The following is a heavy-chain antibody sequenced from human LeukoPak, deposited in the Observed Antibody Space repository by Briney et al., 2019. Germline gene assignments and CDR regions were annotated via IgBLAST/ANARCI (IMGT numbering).Heavy chain of an antibody. CDR1: GFTFSSYS. V-gene: IGHV3-21*01. CDR3: ARAGGAAAGIAGEAYFDY. Sequence: GGSLRLSCAASGFTFSSYSMNWVRQAPGKGLEWVSSISSSSSSYIYYADSVKGRFTISRDNAKNSLYLQMNSLRAEDTAVYYCARAGGAAAGIAGEAYFDYWGQGTLVTVSS. D-gene: IGHD6-13*01. CDR2: ISSSSSSYI. J-gene: IGHJ4*02.